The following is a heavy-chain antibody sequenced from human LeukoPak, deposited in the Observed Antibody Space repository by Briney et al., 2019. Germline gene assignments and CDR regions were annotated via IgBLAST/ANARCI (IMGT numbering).Heavy chain of an antibody. J-gene: IGHJ4*02. Sequence: SETLSLTCTVSGGSISSSSYYWGWIRQPPGKGLEWIGSIYYSGSTSYNPSLKSRVTISVDTSKKQLSLKLTSLTAADTAVYYCARNSSSSSRSFDYWGQGTLVTVSS. CDR3: ARNSSSSSRSFDY. CDR1: GGSISSSSYY. V-gene: IGHV4-39*01. D-gene: IGHD6-6*01. CDR2: IYYSGST.